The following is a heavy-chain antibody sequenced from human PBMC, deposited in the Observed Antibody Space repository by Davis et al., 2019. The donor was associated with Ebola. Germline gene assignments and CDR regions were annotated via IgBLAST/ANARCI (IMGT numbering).Heavy chain of an antibody. D-gene: IGHD5-12*01. V-gene: IGHV1-46*01. CDR3: ARASIVATYYFDY. J-gene: IGHJ4*02. CDR2: INPSGGST. Sequence: ASVKVSCKASGYTFTGYYMHWVRQAPGQRLEWMGIINPSGGSTSYAQKFQGRVTMTRDTSTSTVYMELSSLRSEDTAVYYCARASIVATYYFDYWGQGTLVTVSS. CDR1: GYTFTGYY.